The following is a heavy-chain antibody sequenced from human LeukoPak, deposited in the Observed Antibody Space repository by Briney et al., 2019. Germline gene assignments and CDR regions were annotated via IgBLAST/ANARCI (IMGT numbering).Heavy chain of an antibody. CDR1: GVSISSSSYY. CDR2: IYYNGST. CDR3: VRLSGSLWFGEKN. D-gene: IGHD3-10*01. J-gene: IGHJ4*02. Sequence: PSETLSLTCNVSGVSISSSSYYWGWIRQPPGKGLEWIGSIYYNGSTYYNPSLKSRVTMSVDTSKKQFSLKLNSVTAADTAVYYCVRLSGSLWFGEKNWGQGTLVTVSS. V-gene: IGHV4-39*01.